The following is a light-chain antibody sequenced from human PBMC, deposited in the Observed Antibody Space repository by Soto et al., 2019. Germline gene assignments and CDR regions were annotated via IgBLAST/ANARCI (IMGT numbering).Light chain of an antibody. Sequence: QSALTQPPSASGTPGQRVTISCSGTSSNIGSNTVNWYQHLPGTAPKLLIYSHNQRPSGVPDRFSGSRSGTSASLAISGLQSADEADYYCATWDDSLNGVVFGGGTQLTVL. V-gene: IGLV1-44*01. CDR1: SSNIGSNT. J-gene: IGLJ2*01. CDR2: SHN. CDR3: ATWDDSLNGVV.